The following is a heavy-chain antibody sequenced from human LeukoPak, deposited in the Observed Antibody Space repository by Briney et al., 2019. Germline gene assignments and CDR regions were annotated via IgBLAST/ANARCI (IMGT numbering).Heavy chain of an antibody. Sequence: PGRSLRLSCAASGFTFDDYAMHWVRQAPGKGLEWVSLISGDGGSTYCADSVKGRFTISRDNSKNSLYLQMNSLRTEDTALYYCAKDIHDSSGLDYWGQGTLVTVSS. J-gene: IGHJ4*02. CDR3: AKDIHDSSGLDY. V-gene: IGHV3-43*02. CDR1: GFTFDDYA. D-gene: IGHD3-22*01. CDR2: ISGDGGST.